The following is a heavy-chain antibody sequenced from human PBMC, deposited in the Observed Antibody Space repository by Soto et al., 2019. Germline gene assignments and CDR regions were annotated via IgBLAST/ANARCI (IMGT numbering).Heavy chain of an antibody. CDR1: GFTFSDHY. J-gene: IGHJ6*02. CDR2: TRNKANTYTT. D-gene: IGHD2-15*01. Sequence: GGSLRLSCAASGFTFSDHYMDWVRQAPGKGLEWVGRTRNKANTYTTEYAASVKGRFTISRDDSKNSLYLQMNSLKTEDTAVYYCARGGYCGSASCHSDYYGMDVWGQGTTVTVSS. V-gene: IGHV3-72*01. CDR3: ARGGYCGSASCHSDYYGMDV.